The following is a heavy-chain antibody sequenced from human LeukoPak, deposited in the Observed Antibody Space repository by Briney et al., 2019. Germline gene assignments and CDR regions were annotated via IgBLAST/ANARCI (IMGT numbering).Heavy chain of an antibody. CDR3: ARRGVEFSSDIWFDP. Sequence: PSETLSLTCTVSGGSISNSNSFWDWIRQPPGKGLEWIGSIYYSEFAYFNPSLRSRLSISVDTSKNQFSLKLSSVTAADTAVYYCARRGVEFSSDIWFDPWGQGTLVTVSS. D-gene: IGHD2-2*01. CDR1: GGSISNSNSF. V-gene: IGHV4-39*01. J-gene: IGHJ5*02. CDR2: IYYSEFA.